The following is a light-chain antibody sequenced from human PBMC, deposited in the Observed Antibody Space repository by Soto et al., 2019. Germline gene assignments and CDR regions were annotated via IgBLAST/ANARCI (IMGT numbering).Light chain of an antibody. CDR2: TNS. Sequence: QSVLTQPPSASGTPGQRVTISCSRSSSSIGSNSVNWYQQLPRTAPKVLIYTNSQRPSGVPDRFSGSKSGTSASLAISGLQPEDEADYYCAAWDGSLNVYVFGTGTKLTVL. V-gene: IGLV1-44*01. CDR3: AAWDGSLNVYV. J-gene: IGLJ1*01. CDR1: SSSIGSNS.